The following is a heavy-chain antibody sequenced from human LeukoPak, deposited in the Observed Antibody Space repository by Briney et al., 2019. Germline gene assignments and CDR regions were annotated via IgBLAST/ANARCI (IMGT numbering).Heavy chain of an antibody. Sequence: SETLSLTCTVSGGSISSGSYYWSWIRQPAGKGLEWIGRIYTSGSTNYNPSLKSRVTISVDTSKNQFSLKLSSVTAADTAVYYCARDGSSWYNWFDPWGQGTLVTVSS. V-gene: IGHV4-61*02. CDR1: GGSISSGSYY. J-gene: IGHJ5*02. CDR3: ARDGSSWYNWFDP. D-gene: IGHD6-13*01. CDR2: IYTSGST.